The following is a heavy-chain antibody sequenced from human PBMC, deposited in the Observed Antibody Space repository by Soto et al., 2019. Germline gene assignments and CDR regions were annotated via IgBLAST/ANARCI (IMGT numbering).Heavy chain of an antibody. J-gene: IGHJ4*02. CDR2: ISGSGGGT. D-gene: IGHD3-22*01. Sequence: GGSLRLSCAASGFTFTSYAMSWVRQAPGKGLEWVSVISGSGGGTYHADSVKGRFTISRDNSKNTLYLQMNSLRAEDTAVYCCAKWTGFRYYDSSGYTHADYWGQGTLVTVSS. CDR3: AKWTGFRYYDSSGYTHADY. CDR1: GFTFTSYA. V-gene: IGHV3-23*01.